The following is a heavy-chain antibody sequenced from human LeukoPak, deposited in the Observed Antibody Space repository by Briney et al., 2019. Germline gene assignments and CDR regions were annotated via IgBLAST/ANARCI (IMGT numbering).Heavy chain of an antibody. J-gene: IGHJ4*02. CDR2: IYSAGST. Sequence: GGSLRLSCAASGFIFSSYAMSWVRQAPGKGLEWVSLIYSAGSTYYADSVTGRFTISRDNSKNTLFLQMNSLRAEDTAVYYCARRGDGGRSFDYWGQGTLVTVSS. CDR3: ARRGDGGRSFDY. V-gene: IGHV3-53*01. D-gene: IGHD4-23*01. CDR1: GFIFSSYA.